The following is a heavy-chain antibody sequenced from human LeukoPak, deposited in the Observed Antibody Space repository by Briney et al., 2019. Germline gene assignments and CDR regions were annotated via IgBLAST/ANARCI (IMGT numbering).Heavy chain of an antibody. CDR2: MSYDGSNK. CDR3: ASRAMDV. CDR1: GFTFSSYG. V-gene: IGHV3-30*03. Sequence: PGRSLRLSCAASGFTFSSYGMHWVRQAPGKGLEWVAVMSYDGSNKYYADSVKGRFTISRDNSKNTLYLQMNSLRAEDTAVYYCASRAMDVWGQGTTVTVSS. J-gene: IGHJ6*02.